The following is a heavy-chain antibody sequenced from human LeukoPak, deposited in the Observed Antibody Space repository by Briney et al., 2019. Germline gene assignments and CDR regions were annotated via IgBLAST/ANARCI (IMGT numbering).Heavy chain of an antibody. D-gene: IGHD1-26*01. CDR2: ISGSGGAGT. CDR1: GFTFSSYA. CDR3: VKDRGGSPFYGMDV. V-gene: IGHV3-23*01. Sequence: GGSLRLSCAGSGFTFSSYAMSWVRQAPGKGLEWVSTISGSGGAGTYYADSVKGRFTVSRDNSRNTLYLPMNSLRAEDTTVYYCVKDRGGSPFYGMDVWGQGTTVTVSS. J-gene: IGHJ6*02.